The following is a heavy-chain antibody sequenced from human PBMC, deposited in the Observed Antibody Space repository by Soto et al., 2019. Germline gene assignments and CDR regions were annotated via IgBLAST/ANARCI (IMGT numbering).Heavy chain of an antibody. CDR3: AKDLRGSYES. D-gene: IGHD1-26*01. Sequence: PGGSLRLSCAASGFTFSSYGMHWVRQAPGKGLEWVAVISYDGSNKYYADSVKGRFTISRDNSKNTLYLQMNSLRAEDTAVYYCAKDLRGSYESWGKGTLVPVAS. J-gene: IGHJ5*02. CDR1: GFTFSSYG. V-gene: IGHV3-30*18. CDR2: ISYDGSNK.